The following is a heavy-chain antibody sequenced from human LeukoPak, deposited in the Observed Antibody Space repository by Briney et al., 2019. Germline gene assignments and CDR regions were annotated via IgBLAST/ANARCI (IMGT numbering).Heavy chain of an antibody. Sequence: ASVKVSCKXSGYTFTGYYMHWVRQTPRQGLEWMGRINPNSGGTNYAQKFQGRVTMTRDTSISTAYMELSRLRSDDTAVYYCASDLTKRAFDYWGQGTLVTVSS. J-gene: IGHJ4*02. CDR2: INPNSGGT. CDR1: GYTFTGYY. CDR3: ASDLTKRAFDY. V-gene: IGHV1-2*06. D-gene: IGHD4/OR15-4a*01.